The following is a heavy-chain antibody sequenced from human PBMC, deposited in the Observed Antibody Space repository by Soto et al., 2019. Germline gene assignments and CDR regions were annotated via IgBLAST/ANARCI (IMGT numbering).Heavy chain of an antibody. V-gene: IGHV3-30*18. CDR1: GFTFSSYG. CDR2: ISYDGSNK. Sequence: GGSLRLSCAASGFTFSSYGMHWVRQAPGKGLEWVAVISYDGSNKYYADSVKGRFTISRDNSKNTLYLQMNSLRAEDTAVYYCAKGASYHFDYWGQGTLVTVSS. CDR3: AKGASYHFDY. D-gene: IGHD1-26*01. J-gene: IGHJ4*02.